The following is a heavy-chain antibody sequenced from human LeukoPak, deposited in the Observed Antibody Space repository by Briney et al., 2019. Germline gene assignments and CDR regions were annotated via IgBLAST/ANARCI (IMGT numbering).Heavy chain of an antibody. D-gene: IGHD2-2*01. Sequence: PSETLSLTCTVSGGSIGSYYWSWIRQPPGKGLEWIGYIYYRGSTNYNPSLKSRVTISVETSKNQFSLKLSSVPAADTAVYYCARTRGYCSSTSCYYWYFDLWGRGTLVTVSS. V-gene: IGHV4-59*01. CDR3: ARTRGYCSSTSCYYWYFDL. J-gene: IGHJ2*01. CDR2: IYYRGST. CDR1: GGSIGSYY.